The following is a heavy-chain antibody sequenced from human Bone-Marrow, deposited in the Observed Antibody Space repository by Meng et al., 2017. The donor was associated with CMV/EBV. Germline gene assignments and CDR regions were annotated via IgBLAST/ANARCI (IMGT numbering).Heavy chain of an antibody. V-gene: IGHV1-2*02. CDR1: GYTFTGYY. CDR2: INPNSGGT. CDR3: AIVIPYSSSSLPRDAFDI. J-gene: IGHJ3*02. D-gene: IGHD6-6*01. Sequence: ASVKVSCKASGYTFTGYYMHWVRQAPGQGLEWMGWINPNSGGTNYAQKFQGRVTMTRDTSISTAYMELSRLRSDDTAVYYCAIVIPYSSSSLPRDAFDIWGQGTMVTVSS.